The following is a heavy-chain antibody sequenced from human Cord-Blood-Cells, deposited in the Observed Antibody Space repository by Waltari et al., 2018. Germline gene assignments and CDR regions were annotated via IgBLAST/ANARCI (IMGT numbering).Heavy chain of an antibody. CDR2: INPSGGST. D-gene: IGHD6-6*01. Sequence: QVQLVQSGAEVKKPGASVTVSCKASGYTFTSYYLHWVRQAPGQGLEWMGIINPSGGSTSYAQKFQGRVTMTRDTSTSTVYMELSSLRSEDTAVYYCAREYSSSSGYYGMDVWGQGTTVTVSS. V-gene: IGHV1-46*01. CDR1: GYTFTSYY. CDR3: AREYSSSSGYYGMDV. J-gene: IGHJ6*02.